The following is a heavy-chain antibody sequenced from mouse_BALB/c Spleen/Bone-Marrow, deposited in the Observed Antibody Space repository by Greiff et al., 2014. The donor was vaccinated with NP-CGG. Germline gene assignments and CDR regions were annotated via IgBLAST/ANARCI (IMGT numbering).Heavy chain of an antibody. V-gene: IGHV1-20*02. D-gene: IGHD1-1*01. Sequence: VQLQQSGPELVKPGASVKISCKASGYSFTGYFMNWVMQSHGKSLEWIGRINPYNGDTFYNQKFKGKATLTVDKSSSTAHMELRSLASEDSVVYYCAREGYGSSYDAMDYWGQGTSVTVSS. CDR2: INPYNGDT. CDR3: AREGYGSSYDAMDY. CDR1: GYSFTGYF. J-gene: IGHJ4*01.